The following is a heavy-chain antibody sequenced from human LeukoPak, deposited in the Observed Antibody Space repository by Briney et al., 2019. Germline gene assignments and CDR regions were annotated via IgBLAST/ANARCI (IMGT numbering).Heavy chain of an antibody. J-gene: IGHJ4*02. CDR2: IDSDGSNT. CDR1: GFTFNNYW. CDR3: ARGDYGGYYFDY. Sequence: GGSLRLSCAASGFTFNNYWMHWVRQAPGKGLVWVSRIDSDGSNTNYADSVKGRFTVSRDNAKNTLYLQMNSLRAEDTAVYYCARGDYGGYYFDYWGQGTLVTVSS. D-gene: IGHD4-23*01. V-gene: IGHV3-74*01.